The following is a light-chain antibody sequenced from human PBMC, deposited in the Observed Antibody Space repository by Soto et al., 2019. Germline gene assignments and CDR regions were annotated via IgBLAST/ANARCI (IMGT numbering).Light chain of an antibody. J-gene: IGKJ5*01. CDR3: QQSYSFPIT. CDR1: QTISTY. V-gene: IGKV1-39*01. Sequence: DIQMTQSPSSLSASVVDKVTITFRASQTISTYLNWYQQKPGKAPKLLIYAASNLQSGVPSSFSGGGSGTDFTLTINSLQPDDFATYYCQQSYSFPITFGQGTRLEIK. CDR2: AAS.